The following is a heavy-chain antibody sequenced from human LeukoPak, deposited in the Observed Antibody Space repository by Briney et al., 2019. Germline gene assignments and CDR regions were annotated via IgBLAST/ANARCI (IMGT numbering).Heavy chain of an antibody. CDR1: GGPISSSSYY. V-gene: IGHV4-39*01. Sequence: SETLSLTCTVSGGPISSSSYYWGWIRQPPGKGLEWIGSINYSGSTYNNPSLKSRVTISVDTSKNQFSLKLSSVTAADTAVYYCARLEYYDILTGYWPDYWGQGTLVTVSS. CDR2: INYSGST. J-gene: IGHJ4*02. D-gene: IGHD3-9*01. CDR3: ARLEYYDILTGYWPDY.